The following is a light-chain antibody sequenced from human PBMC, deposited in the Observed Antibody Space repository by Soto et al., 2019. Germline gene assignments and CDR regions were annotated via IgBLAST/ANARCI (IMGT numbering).Light chain of an antibody. V-gene: IGKV3-15*01. CDR1: QSVRSN. Sequence: EIVMTQSPATLSVSLGERATLSCRASQSVRSNLAWYQQRPGQAPRLLINGASTRATGIPARFSGSGSGTEFTLTISSLQSEDFAVYYCQQYNNWPSITFGQGTRLEIK. J-gene: IGKJ5*01. CDR3: QQYNNWPSIT. CDR2: GAS.